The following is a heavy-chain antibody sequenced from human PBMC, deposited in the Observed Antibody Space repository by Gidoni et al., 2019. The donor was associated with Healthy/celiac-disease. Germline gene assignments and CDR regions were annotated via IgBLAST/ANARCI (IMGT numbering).Heavy chain of an antibody. Sequence: EVQLVQSGAEVKKPGESLKISCKGSGYSFTSYWIGWVRQMPGKGLEWMGFIYPGDSDTRYSPSFQGQVTISADKSISTAYLQWSSLKASDTAMYYCAREVAASSLSRTMVRGVKPWGYFDYWGQGTLVTVSS. CDR3: AREVAASSLSRTMVRGVKPWGYFDY. CDR1: GYSFTSYW. J-gene: IGHJ4*02. CDR2: IYPGDSDT. V-gene: IGHV5-51*03. D-gene: IGHD3-10*01.